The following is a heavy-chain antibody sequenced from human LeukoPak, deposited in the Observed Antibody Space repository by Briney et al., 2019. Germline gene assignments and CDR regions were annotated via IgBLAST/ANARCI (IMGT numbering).Heavy chain of an antibody. CDR2: ISYDGSNK. Sequence: PGGSLRLSCAASGFTFSSYAMHWVRQAPGKGLEWVAAISYDGSNKYYADSVKGRFTISRDNSKNTLYLQMNSLRAEDTAVYYCARGGVVPAAPDYWGQGTLVTVSS. V-gene: IGHV3-30*04. CDR3: ARGGVVPAAPDY. D-gene: IGHD2-2*01. J-gene: IGHJ4*02. CDR1: GFTFSSYA.